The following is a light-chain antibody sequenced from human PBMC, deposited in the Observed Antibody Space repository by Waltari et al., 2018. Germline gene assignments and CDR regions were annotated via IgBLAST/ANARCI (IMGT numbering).Light chain of an antibody. CDR2: GAS. CDR3: QHYVSLPET. V-gene: IGKV3-20*01. CDR1: QSVSRT. J-gene: IGKJ1*01. Sequence: EIVLTQSPGTLFLSPGEGATLSGRASQSVSRTLAWYQQNPGQAPRLLIYGASSTATGIPDRFSGSGSGTDFSLTISRLEPDDSAVYFCQHYVSLPETFGQGTKVEIK.